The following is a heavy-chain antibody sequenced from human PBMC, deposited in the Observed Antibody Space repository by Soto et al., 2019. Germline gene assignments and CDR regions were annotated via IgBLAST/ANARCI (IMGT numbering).Heavy chain of an antibody. Sequence: QVQLQESGPGLVKSSETLSLTCTVSGGSISRYYWSWIRQSPGKGLEWIGYIYYSGSTNYNPSLKSRVTISVDTSKNQCSLKVSSVTAADTAVYYCARDLGSSSIYGMDVWGQGTTVTVSS. V-gene: IGHV4-59*01. J-gene: IGHJ6*02. D-gene: IGHD6-13*01. CDR2: IYYSGST. CDR3: ARDLGSSSIYGMDV. CDR1: GGSISRYY.